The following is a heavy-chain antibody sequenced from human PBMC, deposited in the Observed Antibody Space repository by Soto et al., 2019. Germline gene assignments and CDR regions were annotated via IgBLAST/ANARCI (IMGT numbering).Heavy chain of an antibody. V-gene: IGHV4-59*03. CDR2: IYYTGST. CDR1: GGSISRYF. D-gene: IGHD3-16*01. CDR3: ATSLRNDLFDY. J-gene: IGHJ4*02. Sequence: SQTLSLTCTVFGGSISRYFLGWIRQPPGKGLELIGYIYYTGSTNYNPSLKNRVTISVDTSQKQFSLKLNSVTAADTAVYFCATSLRNDLFDYWGQGALVTVSS.